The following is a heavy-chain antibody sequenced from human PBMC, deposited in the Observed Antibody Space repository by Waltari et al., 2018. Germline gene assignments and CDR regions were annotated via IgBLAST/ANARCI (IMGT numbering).Heavy chain of an antibody. D-gene: IGHD1-26*01. J-gene: IGHJ4*02. CDR1: GFTFSSYA. Sequence: EVQLVESGGGLVQPGGSLRLSCAASGFTFSSYAISWVRQAPGKGLEWVSAISGSGGSTYYADSVKGRFTISRDNSKNTLYLQMNSLRAEDTAVYYCARFLSGSYYFDYWGQGILVTVSS. V-gene: IGHV3-23*04. CDR2: ISGSGGST. CDR3: ARFLSGSYYFDY.